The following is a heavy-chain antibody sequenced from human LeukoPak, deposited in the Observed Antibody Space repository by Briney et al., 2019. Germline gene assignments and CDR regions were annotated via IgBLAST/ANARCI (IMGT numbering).Heavy chain of an antibody. V-gene: IGHV4-39*07. CDR2: IYYSGST. D-gene: IGHD1-26*01. CDR3: TRGGELMNY. Sequence: SETLSLTCTVSGGSISSSSYYWGWIRQPPGKGLEWIGSIYYSGSTYYNPSLKSRVTISIDASKNQFSLRLSSVTAADTAVYYCTRGGELMNYWGQGTLVTVSS. J-gene: IGHJ4*02. CDR1: GGSISSSSYY.